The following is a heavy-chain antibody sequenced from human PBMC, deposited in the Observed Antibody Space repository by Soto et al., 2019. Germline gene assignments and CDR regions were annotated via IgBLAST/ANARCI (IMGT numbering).Heavy chain of an antibody. D-gene: IGHD2-2*01. J-gene: IGHJ4*02. CDR1: GFAFSNSI. Sequence: EVQLVETGGALVQPGGSLRLSCAASGFAFSNSIMHWVRQAPGKGLNYVSAITPDGRTTLYVESVEGRFTITRDNSKNTPYLQMGSLGVEDMGVYYCAREAGSTGKASYFDYWGLGALVTVSS. V-gene: IGHV3-64*07. CDR3: AREAGSTGKASYFDY. CDR2: ITPDGRTT.